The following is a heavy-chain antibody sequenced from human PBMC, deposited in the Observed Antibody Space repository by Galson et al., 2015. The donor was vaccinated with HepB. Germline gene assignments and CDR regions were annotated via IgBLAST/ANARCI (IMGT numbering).Heavy chain of an antibody. Sequence: SLRLSCAVSGFTFNSYAMSWVRQAPGKGLEWVSAISGSGGSTYYAYYADSVKGRFTISRDNSKNTLCLQMNSLRAEDTAIYYCAKSIAAVTWYFDLWGRGTLVTVSS. CDR3: AKSIAAVTWYFDL. CDR2: ISGSGGSTYYA. D-gene: IGHD6-13*01. J-gene: IGHJ2*01. V-gene: IGHV3-23*01. CDR1: GFTFNSYA.